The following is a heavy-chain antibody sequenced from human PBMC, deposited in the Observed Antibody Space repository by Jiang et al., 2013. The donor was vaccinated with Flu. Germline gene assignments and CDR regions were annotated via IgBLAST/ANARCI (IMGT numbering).Heavy chain of an antibody. Sequence: VQLLESGGGVVQPGGSLRLSCAASGFSFSYYAMYWVRQAPGKGLEWVASIRFDGSEKYYSESVKGRFTISRDNSKNILYLEMTSLTTEDTSVYYCATLRGSSYDTYLADYWGQGILVTVSS. V-gene: IGHV3-30*02. CDR1: GFSFSYYA. CDR2: IRFDGSEK. J-gene: IGHJ4*02. D-gene: IGHD3-9*01. CDR3: ATLRGSSYDTYLADY.